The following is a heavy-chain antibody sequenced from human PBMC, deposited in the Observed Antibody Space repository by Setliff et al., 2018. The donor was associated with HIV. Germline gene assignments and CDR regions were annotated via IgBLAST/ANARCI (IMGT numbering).Heavy chain of an antibody. D-gene: IGHD2-2*01. CDR1: GDSSKGPWW. J-gene: IGHJ3*01. V-gene: IGHV4-61*03. CDR3: ARHNWCTTACYGVVV. CDR2: IHSTGTT. Sequence: SGTLSLNWNVYGDSSKGPWWWSWIRQSPGKGLEWTGNIHSTGTTHYNPSLKSRVTMSVDTSKNHVSLKLSSVTAADTAVYYCARHNWCTTACYGVVVWGQGTMVTVSS.